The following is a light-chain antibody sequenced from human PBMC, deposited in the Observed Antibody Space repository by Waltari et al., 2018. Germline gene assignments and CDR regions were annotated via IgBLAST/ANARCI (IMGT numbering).Light chain of an antibody. J-gene: IGLJ3*02. CDR2: GVN. Sequence: QSDLTQPASVSGSPGQSITMSCTGASGNIGYYHNFSCYQQHPVKAPNVLIYGVNNRPSGVSKRFSGSKSGNAASLTISGLQAEDEAVYFCSAYIITNSLWVFGGGTKLTVL. CDR1: SGNIGYYHN. V-gene: IGLV2-14*03. CDR3: SAYIITNSLWV.